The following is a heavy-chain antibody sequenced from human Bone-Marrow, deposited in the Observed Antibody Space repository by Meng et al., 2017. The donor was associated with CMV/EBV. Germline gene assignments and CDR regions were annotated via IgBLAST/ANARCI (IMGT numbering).Heavy chain of an antibody. J-gene: IGHJ4*02. CDR1: GFTFSSYG. CDR3: AKDQRYDSSGPIDY. D-gene: IGHD3-22*01. V-gene: IGHV3-30*02. Sequence: GESLKISCAASGFTFSSYGMHWVRQAPGKGLEWVAFIRYDGSNKYYADSVKGRFTISRENSKTTLYLQMNSLRAEDTAVYYCAKDQRYDSSGPIDYWGQGTLVSASS. CDR2: IRYDGSNK.